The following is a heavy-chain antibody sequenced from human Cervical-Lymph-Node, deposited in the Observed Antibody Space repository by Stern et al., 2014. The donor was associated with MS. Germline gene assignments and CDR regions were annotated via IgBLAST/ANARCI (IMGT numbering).Heavy chain of an antibody. J-gene: IGHJ3*02. CDR3: AAEPMYYSDSVGAFDI. D-gene: IGHD3-22*01. CDR2: IGVDSGNT. Sequence: QMQLVQSGPEVKKPGTSVKVSCKASGFTFTSYAVQWVRQAPGQRLEWIGWIGVDSGNTNYAQKFQGRVTMTRDTSISTAYMELSSLRSEDTAVYYCAAEPMYYSDSVGAFDIWGQGTMVTVSS. CDR1: GFTFTSYA. V-gene: IGHV1-58*01.